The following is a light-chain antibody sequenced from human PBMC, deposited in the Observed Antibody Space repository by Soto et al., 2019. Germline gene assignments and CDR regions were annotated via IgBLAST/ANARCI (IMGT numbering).Light chain of an antibody. V-gene: IGKV1-5*03. J-gene: IGKJ4*01. Sequence: DIQMTQSPSTLSASVGDRVTMSCRASQSISSWLAWYQQKPGKAPKLLIYQASILESEVPSRFSGSGSGTEFTLTISSLQPDDFATYYCQQYDSYSLTFGGGTKVEIK. CDR3: QQYDSYSLT. CDR1: QSISSW. CDR2: QAS.